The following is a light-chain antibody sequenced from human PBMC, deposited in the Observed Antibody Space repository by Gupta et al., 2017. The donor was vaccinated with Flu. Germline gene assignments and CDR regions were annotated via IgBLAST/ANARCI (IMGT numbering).Light chain of an antibody. CDR3: QQKNSYPWT. Sequence: PSTLSASVGDRVTITCRASQSISRWLDWYQQKPGKAPKLLIYKASRVESGVPSRFSGSGYGTEFTLTISSRQPEDFANYYCQQKNSYPWTFGQGTXVEIK. CDR1: QSISRW. CDR2: KAS. V-gene: IGKV1-5*03. J-gene: IGKJ1*01.